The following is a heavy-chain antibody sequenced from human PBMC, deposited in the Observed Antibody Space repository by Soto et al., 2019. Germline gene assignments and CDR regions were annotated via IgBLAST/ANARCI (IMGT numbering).Heavy chain of an antibody. CDR3: ARGRGIAASHWYFDL. J-gene: IGHJ2*01. V-gene: IGHV4-34*01. CDR2: INHSGST. Sequence: QVQLQQWGAGLLKPSETLSLTCAVYGGSFSGYYWSWIRQPPGKGLEWIGEINHSGSTNYNPSLKSRVTISVDTSKHQFSLKLSSVTAADTAVYYCARGRGIAASHWYFDLWGRGTLVTVSS. CDR1: GGSFSGYY. D-gene: IGHD6-13*01.